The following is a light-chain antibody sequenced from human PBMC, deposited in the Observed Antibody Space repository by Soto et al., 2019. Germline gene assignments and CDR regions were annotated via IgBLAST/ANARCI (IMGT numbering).Light chain of an antibody. Sequence: DIQMTQSPSTLSASVGDRVTITCRASQSISGSLAWYQQKPGKAPKLLIYDASSLESGVPSRFSGSGSGTEFTLTISSLQPDDFATYYCQQYNSYWTFGQGTKV. CDR2: DAS. J-gene: IGKJ1*01. V-gene: IGKV1-5*01. CDR3: QQYNSYWT. CDR1: QSISGS.